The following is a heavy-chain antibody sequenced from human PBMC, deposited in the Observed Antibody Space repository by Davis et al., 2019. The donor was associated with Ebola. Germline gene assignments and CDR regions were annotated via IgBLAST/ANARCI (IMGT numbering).Heavy chain of an antibody. CDR2: IRSKAYGGTT. CDR3: TRSRVSYYYDSSGYYYPSGY. D-gene: IGHD3-22*01. J-gene: IGHJ4*02. Sequence: PGGSLRLSCTASGFTFGDYAMSWFRQAPGKGLEWVGFIRSKAYGGTTEYAASVKGRFTISRDDSKSIAYLQMNSLKTEDTAVYYCTRSRVSYYYDSSGYYYPSGYWGQGTLVTVSS. CDR1: GFTFGDYA. V-gene: IGHV3-49*03.